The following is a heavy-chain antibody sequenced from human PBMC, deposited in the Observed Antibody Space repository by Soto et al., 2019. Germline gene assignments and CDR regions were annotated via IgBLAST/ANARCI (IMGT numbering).Heavy chain of an antibody. V-gene: IGHV3-30-3*01. CDR2: ISYDGSNK. D-gene: IGHD3-16*01. J-gene: IGHJ6*02. CDR1: GFTFSSYA. CDR3: ARVRGEYYYYGMDV. Sequence: GGSLRLSCAASGFTFSSYAMHWVRQAPGKGLEWVAVISYDGSNKYYADSVKGRFTISRDNSKNTLYLQMNSLRAEDTAVYYCARVRGEYYYYGMDVWGQGTTVTVSS.